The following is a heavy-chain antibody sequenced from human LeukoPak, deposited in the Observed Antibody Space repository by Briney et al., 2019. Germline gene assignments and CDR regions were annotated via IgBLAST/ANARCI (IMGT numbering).Heavy chain of an antibody. V-gene: IGHV3-30*02. J-gene: IGHJ4*02. CDR2: IRYDGINK. CDR3: AKAVAGKGMPFDY. Sequence: GGSLRLSCAASGFTFSTHGMHWVRQAPGKGLEWVAFIRYDGINKYYADSVKGRFTISRGNSKNTLYLQMNSLRAEDTAVYYCAKAVAGKGMPFDYWGQGTLVTVSS. D-gene: IGHD6-19*01. CDR1: GFTFSTHG.